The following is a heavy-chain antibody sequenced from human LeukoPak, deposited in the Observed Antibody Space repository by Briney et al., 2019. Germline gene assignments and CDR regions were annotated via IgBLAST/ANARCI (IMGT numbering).Heavy chain of an antibody. CDR3: AKVGIAVAGTGSFGY. CDR2: ISGSGGST. Sequence: PGGSLRLSCAASGFTVSNNYMTWVRQAPGKGLEWVSAISGSGGSTYYADSVKGRFTISRDNSKNTLYLQMNSLRAEDTAVYYCAKVGIAVAGTGSFGYWGQGTLVTVSS. CDR1: GFTVSNNY. D-gene: IGHD6-19*01. J-gene: IGHJ4*02. V-gene: IGHV3-23*01.